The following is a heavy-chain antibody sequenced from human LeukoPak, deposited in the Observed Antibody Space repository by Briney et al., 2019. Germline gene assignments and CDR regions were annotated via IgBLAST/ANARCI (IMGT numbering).Heavy chain of an antibody. J-gene: IGHJ4*02. V-gene: IGHV4-4*02. CDR3: ASLAPSGSYFDY. Sequence: PSGTLSLTCAVSGGSISNSNWWSWVRQPPGKGLEWIGEIFYSGSTNYNPSLKSRVTLSLDKSKNQFSLKLSSVTAADTAVYYCASLAPSGSYFDYWGQGTLVTVSS. CDR1: GGSISNSNW. D-gene: IGHD1-26*01. CDR2: IFYSGST.